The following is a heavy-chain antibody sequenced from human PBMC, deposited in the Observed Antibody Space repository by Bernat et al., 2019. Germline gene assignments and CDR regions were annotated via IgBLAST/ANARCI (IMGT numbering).Heavy chain of an antibody. Sequence: QVQLQESGPGLVRPSETLSLTCTVSGGSISSYYWSWIRQPPGKGLEWIGYIYYSGSTNYNPSLESRVTISVDTSRNQFSLNLSSVAAADTAVYYCAREHYESGGYYSAGYYYGMDVWGQGTTVTVSS. J-gene: IGHJ6*02. D-gene: IGHD3-22*01. V-gene: IGHV4-59*01. CDR1: GGSISSYY. CDR3: AREHYESGGYYSAGYYYGMDV. CDR2: IYYSGST.